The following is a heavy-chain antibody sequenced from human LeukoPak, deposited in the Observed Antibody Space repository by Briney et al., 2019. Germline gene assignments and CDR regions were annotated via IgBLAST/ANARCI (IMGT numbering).Heavy chain of an antibody. D-gene: IGHD6-6*01. CDR2: ISSSTSTT. J-gene: IGHJ3*02. CDR3: AREYSSSSGRAFDI. Sequence: GGSLRLSCAASGFTLSTYTMNWVRQAPGKGLQWFSYISSSTSTTYYADSVKGRFTISRDNAKNSLYLQMNSLRDGDTAVYYCAREYSSSSGRAFDIWGQGTMVTVSS. V-gene: IGHV3-48*02. CDR1: GFTLSTYT.